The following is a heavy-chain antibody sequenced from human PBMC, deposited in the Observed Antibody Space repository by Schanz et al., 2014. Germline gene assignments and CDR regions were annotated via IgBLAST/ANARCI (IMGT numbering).Heavy chain of an antibody. CDR3: ARDHQWLARYYMDV. CDR2: ISYDGSSK. V-gene: IGHV3-33*01. D-gene: IGHD6-19*01. CDR1: GFTFSAFG. Sequence: VQLLESGGGVVQPGGSLRLSYAASGFTFSAFGMHWVRQAPGKGLEWVALISYDGSSKNHADSVQGRFTISRDNAKNSLYLQMNSLRAEDTAVYYCARDHQWLARYYMDVWGKGTTVTVSS. J-gene: IGHJ6*03.